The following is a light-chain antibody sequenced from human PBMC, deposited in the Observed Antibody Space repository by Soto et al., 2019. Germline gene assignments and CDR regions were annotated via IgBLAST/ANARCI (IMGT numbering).Light chain of an antibody. CDR3: CSYAGSYTNV. V-gene: IGLV2-11*01. J-gene: IGLJ1*01. Sequence: QSVLTQPRSVSGSPGQSVTISCTGTSSDVGGYNYVSWYQQHPGKAPKLMIYDVSKRPSGVPDRFSGSKSGNTASLTISGLQSEDEADYYCCSYAGSYTNVFGTGIKLTVL. CDR2: DVS. CDR1: SSDVGGYNY.